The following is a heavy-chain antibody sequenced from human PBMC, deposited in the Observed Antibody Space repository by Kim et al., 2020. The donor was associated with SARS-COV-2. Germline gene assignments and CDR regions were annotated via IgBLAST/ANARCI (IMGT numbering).Heavy chain of an antibody. V-gene: IGHV1-18*01. CDR3: ARGNSNEGRARDDSGWYPVDY. J-gene: IGHJ4*02. CDR1: GYTFTSYG. CDR2: ISAYNGNT. Sequence: ASVKVSCKASGYTFTSYGISWVRQAPGQGLEGMGWISAYNGNTNYAQKLQGRVTMTTDTSTSTAYMELRSLRSDDTAVYYCARGNSNEGRARDDSGWYPVDYWGQGTLVTVSS. D-gene: IGHD6-19*01.